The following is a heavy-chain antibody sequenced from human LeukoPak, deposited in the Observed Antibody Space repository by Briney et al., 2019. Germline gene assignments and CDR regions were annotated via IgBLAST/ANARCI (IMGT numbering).Heavy chain of an antibody. V-gene: IGHV4-59*01. CDR2: ISYSGNT. CDR1: GGSISSYY. J-gene: IGHJ4*02. D-gene: IGHD7-27*01. Sequence: PSETLSLTCTVSGGSISSYYRSWIRQPPGKGLEWIGYISYSGNTNYNPSLKSRVTISADTSKNQFSLKMSSVTAADTAVYFCARLRNWAWDFDSWGQGTLVTVSS. CDR3: ARLRNWAWDFDS.